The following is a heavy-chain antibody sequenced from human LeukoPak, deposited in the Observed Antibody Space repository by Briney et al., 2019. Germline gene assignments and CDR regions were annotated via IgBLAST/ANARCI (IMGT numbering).Heavy chain of an antibody. V-gene: IGHV1-3*01. D-gene: IGHD6-13*01. CDR3: AREGDSSSWYVLYYGMDV. CDR2: INAGNGNT. Sequence: ASVKVSCKASGYTFTSYAMHWVRQAPGRRLEWMGWINAGNGNTKYSQKFQGRVTITRDTSASTAYMELSSLRSEDTAVYYCAREGDSSSWYVLYYGMDVWGKGTTVTVSS. J-gene: IGHJ6*04. CDR1: GYTFTSYA.